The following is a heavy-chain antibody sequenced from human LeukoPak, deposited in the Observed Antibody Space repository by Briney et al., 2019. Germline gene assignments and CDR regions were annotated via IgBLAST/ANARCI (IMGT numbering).Heavy chain of an antibody. CDR2: ISAYNGNT. D-gene: IGHD3-16*01. V-gene: IGHV1-18*01. CDR1: GYTFTSYG. J-gene: IGHJ4*02. Sequence: ASVKVSCKASGYTFTSYGISWVRQAPGQGLEWMGWISAYNGNTNYAQKLQGRVTMTRDTSISTAYMELSRLRSDDTAVYYCARPLGSQGSYPLYNYWGQGTLVTVSS. CDR3: ARPLGSQGSYPLYNY.